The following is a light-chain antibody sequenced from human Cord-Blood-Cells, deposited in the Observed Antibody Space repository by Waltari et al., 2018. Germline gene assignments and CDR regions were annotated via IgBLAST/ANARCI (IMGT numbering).Light chain of an antibody. V-gene: IGLV2-14*01. CDR1: SSDVGGYKY. CDR3: SSYTSSSTWV. J-gene: IGLJ3*02. CDR2: DVS. Sequence: QSALTQPASVSGSPGQSITISCTGTSSDVGGYKYVSCYQQHPCKAPKLMIYDVSKRPSGVSNRFSGSKSGNTASLTISGLQAEDEADYYCSSYTSSSTWVFGGGTKLTVL.